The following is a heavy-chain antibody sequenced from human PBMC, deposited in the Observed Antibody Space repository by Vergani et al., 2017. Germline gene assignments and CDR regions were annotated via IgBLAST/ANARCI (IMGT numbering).Heavy chain of an antibody. CDR1: GGSFNTYY. CDR3: ARQKDYYMDV. V-gene: IGHV4-59*08. CDR2: IYYSGTT. Sequence: QVQLEESGPGLVKPSETLSLTCTVSGGSFNTYYWSWIRQSPGKGLEWIGYIYYSGTTYYNPSLESRLTISLDTSENHLSLKLNSVTAADTAVYYCARQKDYYMDVWGKGATVTVS. J-gene: IGHJ6*03.